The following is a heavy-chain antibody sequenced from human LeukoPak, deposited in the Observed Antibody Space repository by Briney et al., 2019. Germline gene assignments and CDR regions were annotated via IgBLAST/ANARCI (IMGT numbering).Heavy chain of an antibody. CDR3: TTYDYGDYYFFYGMDV. V-gene: IGHV3-15*01. CDR2: IKRKTDGGTI. Sequence: GRSLRLSCAASGFTFRNYGMHWVRQVPGKGLEWVGRIKRKTDGGTIDYGAAVKGRFTISRDDSKNTLYLQMDSLKSEDTAVYYCTTYDYGDYYFFYGMDVWGQGTTVTVSS. D-gene: IGHD4-17*01. CDR1: GFTFRNYG. J-gene: IGHJ6*02.